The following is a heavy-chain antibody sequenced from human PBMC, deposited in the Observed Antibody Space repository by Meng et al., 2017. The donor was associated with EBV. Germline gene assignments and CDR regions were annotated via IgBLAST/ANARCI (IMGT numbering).Heavy chain of an antibody. J-gene: IGHJ4*02. CDR2: ISSNSIDI. Sequence: VQREESGGGLVKPRESLRLSCAASGFTLRSYSMNWVRLAPGKGLEWVSSISSNSIDIYYADLVKGRFTISRDNAKNSLSLQMNSLRAEDTAVYYCARDRTSNRFDYWGQGTLVTVSS. D-gene: IGHD2-8*01. CDR1: GFTLRSYS. CDR3: ARDRTSNRFDY. V-gene: IGHV3-21*01.